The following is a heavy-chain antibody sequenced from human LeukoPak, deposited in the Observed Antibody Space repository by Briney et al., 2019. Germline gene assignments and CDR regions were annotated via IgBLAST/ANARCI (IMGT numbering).Heavy chain of an antibody. CDR3: ARWTRVSSTSLWYFDL. CDR2: ISSSGSST. J-gene: IGHJ2*01. D-gene: IGHD6-6*01. Sequence: GESLRLSCAASGFTFSTYGMHWVRQAPGKGLEWVSYISSSGSSTYYADSVKGRFTISRDNAKNSLYLQMNSLRAEDTAVYYCARWTRVSSTSLWYFDLWGRGDLVTVSS. V-gene: IGHV3-48*03. CDR1: GFTFSTYG.